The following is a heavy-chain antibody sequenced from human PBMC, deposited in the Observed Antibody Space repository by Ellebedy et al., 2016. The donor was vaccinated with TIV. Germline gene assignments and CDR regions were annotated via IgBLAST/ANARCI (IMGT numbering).Heavy chain of an antibody. D-gene: IGHD4-17*01. J-gene: IGHJ3*02. CDR1: GFTFSSYW. V-gene: IGHV3-7*01. CDR3: ATDGSYGDYLSPTHAFVI. CDR2: INQDGSEK. Sequence: GGSLRLSCAASGFTFSSYWMTWVRQAPGKGLEWVANINQDGSEKFYVDSVNGRFTVSRYNAKNSLYLHLNSLGAEDTDMYYCATDGSYGDYLSPTHAFVIWGQGTMVTVSS.